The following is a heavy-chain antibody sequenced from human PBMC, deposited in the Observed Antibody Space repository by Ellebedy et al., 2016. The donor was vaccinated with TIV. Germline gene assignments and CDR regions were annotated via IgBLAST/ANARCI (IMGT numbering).Heavy chain of an antibody. Sequence: GESLKISCAASAFTFSSYAMHWVRQAPGKGLEWVAVILYDESIQSYADSVKGRFTVSRDNSKNTLYLPMNSLRPEDTAVYYCAREKFYDYFWGTYRWAAFDMWGQGTTVTVSS. J-gene: IGHJ3*02. CDR3: AREKFYDYFWGTYRWAAFDM. V-gene: IGHV3-30-3*01. CDR2: ILYDESIQ. D-gene: IGHD3-16*02. CDR1: AFTFSSYA.